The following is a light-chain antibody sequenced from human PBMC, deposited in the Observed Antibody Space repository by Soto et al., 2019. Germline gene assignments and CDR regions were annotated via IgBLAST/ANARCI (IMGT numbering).Light chain of an antibody. J-gene: IGLJ1*01. CDR2: DVS. V-gene: IGLV2-14*01. Sequence: QSALTQPASVSESPGQAITISCTGTSSDVGGYNYVSWYQQYPGKAPKLMIYDVSIRPSGVSYRFSGSKSGNTASLTISGLRAEDEADYYCTSYTYTRTCVFGTGTKVTVL. CDR3: TSYTYTRTCV. CDR1: SSDVGGYNY.